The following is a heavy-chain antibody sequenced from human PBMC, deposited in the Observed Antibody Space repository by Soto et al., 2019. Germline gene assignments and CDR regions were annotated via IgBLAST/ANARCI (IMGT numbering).Heavy chain of an antibody. J-gene: IGHJ6*02. D-gene: IGHD6-13*01. V-gene: IGHV3-53*02. CDR3: ARDPMEQQHWGGMDV. Sequence: EVQLVETGGGLIQPGGSLRLSCAASGFTVSSNYMSWVRQAPGQGLEWVSVIYSGGSTYYADSVKGRFTISRDNAKNTLYSQMNSLRAEDTGVYYCARDPMEQQHWGGMDVWGQGTTVTGSS. CDR2: IYSGGST. CDR1: GFTVSSNY.